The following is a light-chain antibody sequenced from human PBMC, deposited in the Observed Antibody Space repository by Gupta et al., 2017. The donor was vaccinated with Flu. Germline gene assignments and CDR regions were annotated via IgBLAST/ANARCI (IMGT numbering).Light chain of an antibody. CDR2: RIS. J-gene: IGLJ3*02. CDR1: SYNIGCNY. V-gene: IGLV1-47*02. Sequence: QSVLTQPPSASGTPGQTVTCSCSGTSYNIGCNYVHWFQQFPGTAPRLMIYRISQRPSGVSDRFSGYKSRTSASLTISGLQAEDEGDYYCTSCDGSVSPWVFGGGTKLTVL. CDR3: TSCDGSVSPWV.